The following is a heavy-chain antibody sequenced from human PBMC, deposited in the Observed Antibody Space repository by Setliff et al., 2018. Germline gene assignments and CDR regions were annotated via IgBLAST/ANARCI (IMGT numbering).Heavy chain of an antibody. D-gene: IGHD5-18*01. J-gene: IGHJ4*02. CDR1: GYTFTTYY. CDR2: INPSDGST. V-gene: IGHV1-46*01. Sequence: ASVKVSCKASGYTFTTYYMHWVRQAPGQGLEWMGVINPSDGSTTYAQKFQGRVTITADKSTSTAYMELSSLRSEDTAVYYCATSVSWIQLVLYPQGHPEPFDYWGQGTLVTVSS. CDR3: ATSVSWIQLVLYPQGHPEPFDY.